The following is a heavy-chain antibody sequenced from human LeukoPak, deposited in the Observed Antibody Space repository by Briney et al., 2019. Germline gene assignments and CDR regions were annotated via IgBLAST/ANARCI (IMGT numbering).Heavy chain of an antibody. D-gene: IGHD6-19*01. CDR3: ARDQEAYSSGWYKDAFDI. V-gene: IGHV3-48*01. CDR1: GFTFSSYS. CDR2: ISSSGSTI. Sequence: GGSLRLSCAASGFTFSSYSMNWVRQAPGKGLEWVSYISSSGSTIYYADSVKGRFTISRDNAKNSLYLQMNSLRAEDTAVYYCARDQEAYSSGWYKDAFDIWGQGTMVTVSS. J-gene: IGHJ3*02.